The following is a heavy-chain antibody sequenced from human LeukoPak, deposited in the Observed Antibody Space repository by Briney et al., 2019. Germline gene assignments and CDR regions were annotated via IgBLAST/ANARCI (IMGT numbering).Heavy chain of an antibody. J-gene: IGHJ3*02. D-gene: IGHD3-10*01. Sequence: PGGSLRLSCAASGFTFNSYGMHWVRQAPGKGLEGVADIWYDGSNKYYADFVKGRFTISRDNSKNTLYLQMNSLRAEDTAVYYCARDSVLWFGEFSDAFDIWGQGTMVTVSS. CDR1: GFTFNSYG. V-gene: IGHV3-33*01. CDR3: ARDSVLWFGEFSDAFDI. CDR2: IWYDGSNK.